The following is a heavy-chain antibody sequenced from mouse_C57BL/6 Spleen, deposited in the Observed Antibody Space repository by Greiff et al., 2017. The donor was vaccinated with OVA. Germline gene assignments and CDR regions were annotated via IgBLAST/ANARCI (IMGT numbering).Heavy chain of an antibody. CDR1: GFTFSSYA. CDR2: ISDGGSYT. CDR3: ARETGTAWFAY. V-gene: IGHV5-4*01. Sequence: EVKVEESGGGLVKPGGSLKLSCAASGFTFSSYAMSWVRQTPEKRLEWVATISDGGSYTYYPDNVKGRFTISRDNAKNNLYLQMSHLKSEDTAMYYCARETGTAWFAYWGQGTLVTVSA. D-gene: IGHD4-1*01. J-gene: IGHJ3*01.